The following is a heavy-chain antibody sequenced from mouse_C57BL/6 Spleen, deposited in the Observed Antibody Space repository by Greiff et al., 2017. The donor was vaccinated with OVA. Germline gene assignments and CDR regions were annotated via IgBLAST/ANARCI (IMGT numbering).Heavy chain of an antibody. Sequence: EVQLQQSGTVLARPGASVKMSCKTSGYTFTSYWMHWVKQRPGQGLEWIGAIYPGNSDTSYNQKFKGKAKLTAVTSASTAYMELSSLTNEDSAVYYCTRGNYDGYAMDYWGQGTSVTVSS. CDR2: IYPGNSDT. CDR3: TRGNYDGYAMDY. D-gene: IGHD2-4*01. CDR1: GYTFTSYW. V-gene: IGHV1-5*01. J-gene: IGHJ4*01.